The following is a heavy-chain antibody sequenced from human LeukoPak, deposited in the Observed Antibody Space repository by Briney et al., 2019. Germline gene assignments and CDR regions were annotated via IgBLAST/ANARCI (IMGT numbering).Heavy chain of an antibody. D-gene: IGHD7-27*01. Sequence: PGGSLRLSCAASGLTFSSYSMNWVRQAPGKGLEWVSSISSGNSYIYYADSVKDRFTISRDNAKNTLYLQMNSLRAEDTAVYFCARESWGFDYWGQGTLVTVSS. CDR2: ISSGNSYI. J-gene: IGHJ4*02. CDR1: GLTFSSYS. CDR3: ARESWGFDY. V-gene: IGHV3-21*01.